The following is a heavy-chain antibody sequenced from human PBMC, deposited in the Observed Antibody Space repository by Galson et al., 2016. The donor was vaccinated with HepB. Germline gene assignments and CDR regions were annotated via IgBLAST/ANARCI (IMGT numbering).Heavy chain of an antibody. CDR3: ASEGCSGGSCYLQY. D-gene: IGHD2-15*01. V-gene: IGHV4-61*03. J-gene: IGHJ4*02. CDR2: IFYTGST. Sequence: SETLSPTCTVSGDSVTSGSYYWSWIRQPPGKGLEWTGYIFYTGSTNSNPTLKGRVTITLDTSKNHFSLKLISVTAADTAVYFCASEGCSGGSCYLQYWGQGSLVIVSS. CDR1: GDSVTSGSYY.